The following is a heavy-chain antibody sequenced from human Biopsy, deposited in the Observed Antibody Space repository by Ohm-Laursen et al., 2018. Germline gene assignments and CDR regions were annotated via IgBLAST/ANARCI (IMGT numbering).Heavy chain of an antibody. CDR2: IITFFRTV. J-gene: IGHJ6*02. D-gene: IGHD3-9*01. CDR1: GGTFSNSA. CDR3: APQTPRDPDILTGAYHYDMAV. V-gene: IGHV1-69*13. Sequence: ASVKVSCKTSGGTFSNSAISWVRQAPGQGLEWMGGIITFFRTVNYAQNFQGRLTITADEFTDTAYMELRSLRSEDTAVYYCAPQTPRDPDILTGAYHYDMAVWGQGTTVTVSS.